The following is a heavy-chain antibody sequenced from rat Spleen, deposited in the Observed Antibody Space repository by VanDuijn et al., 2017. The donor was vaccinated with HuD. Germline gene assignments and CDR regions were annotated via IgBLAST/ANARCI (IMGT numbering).Heavy chain of an antibody. D-gene: IGHD1-2*01. CDR1: GFSLTSYH. Sequence: QVQLKESGPGLVQPSQTLSLTCTVSGFSLTSYHVSWVRQPPGKSLVWIAAISSGGSTYYNSALKSRLSISRDTSKSQVFLKMNSLQTEDTATYYCARADISAIYTDGIWGQGVMVTVSS. J-gene: IGHJ2*01. CDR2: ISSGGST. V-gene: IGHV2-6*01. CDR3: ARADISAIYTDGI.